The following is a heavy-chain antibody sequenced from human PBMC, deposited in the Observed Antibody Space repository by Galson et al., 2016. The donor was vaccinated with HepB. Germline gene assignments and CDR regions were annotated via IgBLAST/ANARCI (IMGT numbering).Heavy chain of an antibody. D-gene: IGHD7-27*01. Sequence: SLRLSCAASGFSVSNNYLTWVRQAPGKGLEWVSIIYASGTTFYADSVKGRFTISRDNSKNTVSLEMDSLRADDTAVDYCAAPSGENLALDYWGQGTLVTVSS. V-gene: IGHV3-53*01. CDR3: AAPSGENLALDY. CDR2: IYASGTT. J-gene: IGHJ4*02. CDR1: GFSVSNNY.